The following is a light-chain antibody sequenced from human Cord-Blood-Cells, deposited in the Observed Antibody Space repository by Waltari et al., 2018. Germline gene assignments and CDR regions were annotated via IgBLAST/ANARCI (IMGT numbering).Light chain of an antibody. CDR3: ETWDSNIWV. CDR1: SGHSSYI. V-gene: IGLV4-60*03. J-gene: IGLJ3*02. CDR2: LEGSGSY. Sequence: QPVLTQSSSASASLGSSVKLTCTLSSGHSSYIIAWHQQQPGKAPRYLMKLEGSGSYNKGSGVPDRFSGSSSGADLYLTISNLQSEDEADYYCETWDSNIWVFGGGTKLTVL.